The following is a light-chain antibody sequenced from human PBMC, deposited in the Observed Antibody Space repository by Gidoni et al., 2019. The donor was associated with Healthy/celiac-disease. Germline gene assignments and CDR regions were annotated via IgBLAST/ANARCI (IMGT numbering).Light chain of an antibody. CDR1: QSISSY. CDR3: QQSYSTPWT. CDR2: AAS. J-gene: IGKJ1*01. Sequence: QITQSPSSLSASVGDRVTITCRASQSISSYLNWYQQKPGKAPKLLIYAASSLQSGVPSRFSGSGSGTDFTLTISSLQPEDFATYYCQQSYSTPWTFGQGTKVEIK. V-gene: IGKV1-39*01.